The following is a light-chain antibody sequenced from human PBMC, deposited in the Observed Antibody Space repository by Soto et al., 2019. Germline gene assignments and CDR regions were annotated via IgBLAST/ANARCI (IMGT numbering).Light chain of an antibody. CDR1: SSNIGSNY. CDR2: RNN. Sequence: QSVLTQPPSVSGTPGQRVTISCSGSSSNIGSNYVYWYQHLPGTAPKLLIYRNNQRPSGVPDRFSGSKSGTSASLAISGLRSEDETDYYCAAWYGSLSGRVFGGGTKLTVL. CDR3: AAWYGSLSGRV. V-gene: IGLV1-47*01. J-gene: IGLJ3*02.